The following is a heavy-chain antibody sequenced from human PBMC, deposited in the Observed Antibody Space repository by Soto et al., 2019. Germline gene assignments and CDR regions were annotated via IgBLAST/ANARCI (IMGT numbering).Heavy chain of an antibody. CDR1: GYSFTSYW. D-gene: IGHD1-26*01. V-gene: IGHV5-51*01. J-gene: IGHJ4*02. CDR3: ARLAEWQLPLDY. Sequence: PGESLKISCKGSGYSFTSYWIAWVRQMSGKGLEWMGIIYPGDSDTTYSPSFQGRVTISADKSISTAYLQWSSLKASDTAMYYCARLAEWQLPLDYWGQGTLVTVSS. CDR2: IYPGDSDT.